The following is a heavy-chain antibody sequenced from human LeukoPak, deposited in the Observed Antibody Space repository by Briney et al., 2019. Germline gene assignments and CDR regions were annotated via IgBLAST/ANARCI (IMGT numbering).Heavy chain of an antibody. CDR2: ITYDGSNK. V-gene: IGHV3-30-3*01. Sequence: GGSLRLSCAASGFTFSSNAMHWVRQAPGKGLEWVAVITYDGSNKYYADSVKGRFTISRDNSKNTLYLQMNSLRAEDTAVYYCARGLLGAPTSYFDFWGQGTLVTVSS. CDR3: ARGLLGAPTSYFDF. J-gene: IGHJ4*02. CDR1: GFTFSSNA. D-gene: IGHD1-26*01.